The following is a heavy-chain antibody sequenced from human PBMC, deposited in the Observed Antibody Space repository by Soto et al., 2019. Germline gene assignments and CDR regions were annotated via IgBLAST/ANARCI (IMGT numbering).Heavy chain of an antibody. CDR2: IYYSGST. Sequence: TLSLTCTVSGGSISSYYWSWIRQPPGKGLEWIGYIYYSGSTNYNPSLKSRVTISVDTSKNQFSLKLSSVTAADTAVYYCARWARADCTGGSCSDYYYYGMDLWRQGTTVTVSS. J-gene: IGHJ6*01. D-gene: IGHD2-15*01. CDR1: GGSISSYY. V-gene: IGHV4-59*01. CDR3: ARWARADCTGGSCSDYYYYGMDL.